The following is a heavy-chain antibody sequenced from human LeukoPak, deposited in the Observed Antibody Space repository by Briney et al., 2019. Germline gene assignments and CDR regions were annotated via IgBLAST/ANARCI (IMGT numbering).Heavy chain of an antibody. CDR3: ARHGGSYTFDF. Sequence: SETLSLTCSVSGGSISSYYWSWIRQPPGRGLELIGYMYDSGSTNNNPSLKSRVTISVDTSKNQFSLRLSSVTAADTAVYYCARHGGSYTFDFWGQGVLVTVSS. V-gene: IGHV4-59*01. J-gene: IGHJ4*02. CDR2: MYDSGST. D-gene: IGHD1-26*01. CDR1: GGSISSYY.